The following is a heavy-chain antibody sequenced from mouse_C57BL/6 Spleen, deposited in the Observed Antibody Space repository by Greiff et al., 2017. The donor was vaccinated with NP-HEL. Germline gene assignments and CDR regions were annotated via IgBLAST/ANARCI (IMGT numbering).Heavy chain of an antibody. CDR3: ARGLAMDY. V-gene: IGHV5-12*01. CDR2: ISNGGGST. J-gene: IGHJ4*01. Sequence: EVQRVESGGGLVQPGGSLKLSCAASGFTFSDYYMYWVRQTPEKRLEWVAYISNGGGSTYYPDTVKGRFTISRDNAKNTLYLQMSRLKSEDTAMYYCARGLAMDYWGQGTSVTVSS. CDR1: GFTFSDYY.